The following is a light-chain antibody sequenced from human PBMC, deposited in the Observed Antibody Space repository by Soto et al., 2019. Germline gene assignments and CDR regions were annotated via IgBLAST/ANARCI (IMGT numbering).Light chain of an antibody. J-gene: IGLJ3*02. CDR3: SSYAGSNNGV. CDR1: SSGVVGYNY. V-gene: IGLV2-8*01. CDR2: ENF. Sequence: SVLTQPPSASGSPGQSVTISCTGPSSGVVGYNYVSWYQQHPGNAPQLLIYENFKRPSGVPDRFSGSKSDNTASLTVSGLQAEDEAYYYCSSYAGSNNGVFGGGTKVTVL.